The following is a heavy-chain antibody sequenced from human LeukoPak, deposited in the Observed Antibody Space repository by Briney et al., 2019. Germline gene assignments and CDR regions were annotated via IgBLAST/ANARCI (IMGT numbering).Heavy chain of an antibody. J-gene: IGHJ5*02. V-gene: IGHV4-4*07. CDR3: ARHSSSGWYWFDP. CDR1: GGSISNYY. CDR2: IYTSGST. D-gene: IGHD6-19*01. Sequence: SETLSLTCTVSGGSISNYYWSWIRQPAGKGLEWIGRIYTSGSTSYNPSLKSRVTMSVDTSKNQFSLKLTSVTAADTAVYYCARHSSSGWYWFDPWGQGTLVTVSS.